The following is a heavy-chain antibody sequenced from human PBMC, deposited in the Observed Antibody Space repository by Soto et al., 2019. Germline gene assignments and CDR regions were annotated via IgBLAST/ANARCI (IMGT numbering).Heavy chain of an antibody. J-gene: IGHJ4*02. Sequence: QVQLQESGPGLVKPSQTLSLTCTVSGGSISSGGYYWSWIRQHPGKGLEWIGYIYYSGSTYYNPSLKSRVTISVDTYKNQFSLKLSSVTAADTAVYYCATCIAADGPLKFDYWGQGTLVTVSS. CDR1: GGSISSGGYY. D-gene: IGHD6-13*01. V-gene: IGHV4-31*03. CDR3: ATCIAADGPLKFDY. CDR2: IYYSGST.